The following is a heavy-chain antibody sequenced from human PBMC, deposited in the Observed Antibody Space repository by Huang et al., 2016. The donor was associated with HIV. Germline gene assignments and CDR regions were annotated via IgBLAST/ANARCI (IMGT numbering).Heavy chain of an antibody. Sequence: QLLLQESGPGLVKPSEALALTCAVSGGSIRSSDYHWGWIRQPPGKGLEWIGRIYYKGSPHYSPSLKSRVTIAVDTSKNLFFLNLTSMTAADTAVYYCARHREGPVAYYSGWGSHLNYMDVWGRGRTVVVSS. D-gene: IGHD3-10*01. CDR2: IYYKGSP. CDR3: ARHREGPVAYYSGWGSHLNYMDV. V-gene: IGHV4-39*01. CDR1: GGSIRSSDYH. J-gene: IGHJ6*03.